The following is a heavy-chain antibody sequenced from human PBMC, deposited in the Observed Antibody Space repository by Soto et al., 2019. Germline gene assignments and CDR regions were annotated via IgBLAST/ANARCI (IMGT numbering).Heavy chain of an antibody. CDR2: ISANNGKA. CDR1: GYSFDSYG. J-gene: IGHJ4*02. Sequence: QIHLVQSGGEVRKPGASVKVSCKASGYSFDSYGITWVRQAPGQGLEWMGWISANNGKADFAQKFQGRLTVTIDTSKSSSDMALRSLRPNDTAVYYCASGPGTSGHYYFDYWGQGTQVTVRS. V-gene: IGHV1-18*01. D-gene: IGHD3-3*01. CDR3: ASGPGTSGHYYFDY.